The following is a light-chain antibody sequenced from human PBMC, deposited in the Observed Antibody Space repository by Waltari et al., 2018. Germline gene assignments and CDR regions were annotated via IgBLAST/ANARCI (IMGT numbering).Light chain of an antibody. CDR3: LLYFGGVQV. CDR2: STT. V-gene: IGLV7-43*01. Sequence: QTVVTQEPSLTVSPGGTVTLTCASSTGAVTSGNYANWFRQKRGQPPRALIYSTTEKHSWTPVRFSGSLLGGKAALTLSVVQPEDEAVYYCLLYFGGVQVFGGGTKLTVL. CDR1: TGAVTSGNY. J-gene: IGLJ3*02.